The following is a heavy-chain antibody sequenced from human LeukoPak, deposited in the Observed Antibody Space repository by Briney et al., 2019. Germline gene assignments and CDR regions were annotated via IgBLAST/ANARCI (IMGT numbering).Heavy chain of an antibody. D-gene: IGHD6-19*01. CDR3: ARGQGWLTDY. Sequence: PSETLSLTCTVSGGSISAYYWTWIRQPPGKEMEWIGNIYYTGSTNYKPSLKSRVTISVDTSKNQFSLKVTSVTAADTAVYYCARGQGWLTDYWGQGTLVTVSS. CDR1: GGSISAYY. CDR2: IYYTGST. J-gene: IGHJ4*02. V-gene: IGHV4-59*01.